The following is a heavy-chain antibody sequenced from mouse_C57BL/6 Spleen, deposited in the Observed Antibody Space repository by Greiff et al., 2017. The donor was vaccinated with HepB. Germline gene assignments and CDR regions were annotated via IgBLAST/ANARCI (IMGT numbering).Heavy chain of an antibody. V-gene: IGHV1-64*01. CDR2: IHPNSGST. CDR1: GYTFTSYW. CDR3: ARPGRGFDY. Sequence: QVHVKQPGAELVKPGASVKLSCKASGYTFTSYWMHWVKQRPGQGLEWIGMIHPNSGSTNYNEKFKSKATLTVDKSSSTAYMQLSSLTSEDSAVYYCARPGRGFDYWGQGTTLTVSS. D-gene: IGHD4-1*01. J-gene: IGHJ2*01.